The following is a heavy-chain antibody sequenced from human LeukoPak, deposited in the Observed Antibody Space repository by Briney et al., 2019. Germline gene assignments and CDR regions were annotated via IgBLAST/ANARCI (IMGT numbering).Heavy chain of an antibody. CDR3: ARDPYSGNYGDYYYYYMDV. CDR1: GFTFSSYS. CDR2: ISSISSYI. V-gene: IGHV3-21*01. J-gene: IGHJ6*03. D-gene: IGHD1-26*01. Sequence: GGSLRLSCAASGFTFSSYSMNWVRQAPGKGLEWVSSISSISSYIYYADSVKGRFTISRDNARNSLYLQMNSLRVEDTAVYYCARDPYSGNYGDYYYYYMDVWGKGTTVTVSS.